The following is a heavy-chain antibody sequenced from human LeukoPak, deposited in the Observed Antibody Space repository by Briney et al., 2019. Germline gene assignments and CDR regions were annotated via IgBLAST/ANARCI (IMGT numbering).Heavy chain of an antibody. CDR1: GYTLTELS. CDR3: ATVTRYYYDSSGYYYY. V-gene: IGHV1-24*01. Sequence: ASVKVSCKVSGYTLTELSMHWVRQAPGKGLEWMGGFDPEDGETIYAQKFQGRVTMTEDTSTDTAYMELSSLRSEDTAVYYCATVTRYYYDSSGYYYYWGQGPLVTVSS. J-gene: IGHJ4*02. CDR2: FDPEDGET. D-gene: IGHD3-22*01.